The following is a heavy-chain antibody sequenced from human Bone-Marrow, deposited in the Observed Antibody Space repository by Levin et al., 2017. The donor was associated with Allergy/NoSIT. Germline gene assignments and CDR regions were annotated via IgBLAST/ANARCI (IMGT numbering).Heavy chain of an antibody. V-gene: IGHV3-23*01. D-gene: IGHD2-15*01. CDR3: AKQVVVASTPWFDP. CDR1: GFTFNTYA. Sequence: GESLKISCAASGFTFNTYAMTWARQAPGKGLEWVSTISGSDDRTYYADSLKGRFTISRDNSKNTLYLQMNSLRVEDTAVYYCAKQVVVASTPWFDPWGQGTLVTVSS. J-gene: IGHJ5*02. CDR2: ISGSDDRT.